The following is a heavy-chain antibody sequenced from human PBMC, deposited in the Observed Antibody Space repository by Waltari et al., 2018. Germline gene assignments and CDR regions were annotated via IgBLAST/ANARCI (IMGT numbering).Heavy chain of an antibody. D-gene: IGHD2-2*01. CDR2: INPNSGDT. CDR3: ARESAFSTSWYPGFDP. V-gene: IGHV1-2*06. J-gene: IGHJ5*02. Sequence: QLQLVQSGAEVKTPGASVKVSCKDSGYTLTSYSMHWVRQAPGHGLEWMGRINPNSGDTNYARKFQDRVTMTRDTSVNTAYMVVGRLTSDDTAVYFCARESAFSTSWYPGFDPWGQGTLVTVAS. CDR1: GYTLTSYS.